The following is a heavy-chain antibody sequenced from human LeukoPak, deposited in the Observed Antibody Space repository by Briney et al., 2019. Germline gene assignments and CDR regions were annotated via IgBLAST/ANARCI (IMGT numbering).Heavy chain of an antibody. CDR3: ARGNYFEH. J-gene: IGHJ4*02. CDR1: GGSISSYY. V-gene: IGHV4-4*07. CDR2: FYTRGST. Sequence: SETLSLTCSVYGGSISSYYWSWSRQPAGRGLEWIGRFYTRGSTIYNPSLKSRVTMSVDTSKDQFSLRLTSVTAADTAVYYCARGNYFEHWGQGILVTVSS.